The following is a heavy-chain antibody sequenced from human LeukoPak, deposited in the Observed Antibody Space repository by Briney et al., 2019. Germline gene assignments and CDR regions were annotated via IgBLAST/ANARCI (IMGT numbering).Heavy chain of an antibody. CDR1: GGAFSSYA. V-gene: IGHV1-69*06. CDR3: VREYHGGYFDF. D-gene: IGHD3-16*01. Sequence: SVKVSCKASGGAFSSYAISWVRQAPGQGLEWLGVVYPSAGTSDPAQRFRARITLSDDTSTSTAYMELRSLKSEDTAIYFCVREYHGGYFDFWGQGTLVTVSS. CDR2: VYPSAGTS. J-gene: IGHJ4*02.